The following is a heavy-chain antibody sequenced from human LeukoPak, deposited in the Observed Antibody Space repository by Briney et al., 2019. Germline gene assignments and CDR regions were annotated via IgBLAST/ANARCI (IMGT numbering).Heavy chain of an antibody. Sequence: GSLRLSCAASGFTFSSYEMNWVRQAPGKGLEWVSYISSSGSTIYYADSVKGRFTISRDNAKNSLYLQMNSLRAEDTAVYYCARDLNYYYYMDVWGKGTTVTISS. CDR2: ISSSGSTI. J-gene: IGHJ6*03. CDR3: ARDLNYYYYMDV. V-gene: IGHV3-48*03. CDR1: GFTFSSYE.